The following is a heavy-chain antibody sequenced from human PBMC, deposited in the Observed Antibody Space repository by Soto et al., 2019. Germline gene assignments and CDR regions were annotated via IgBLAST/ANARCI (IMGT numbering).Heavy chain of an antibody. CDR3: AGDGGRGGGNLFDI. V-gene: IGHV4-34*01. Sequence: PSDTLCLTCAVYGGSFSGYYWSWIRQPPGKGLEWIGEINQSGSTNYNPSLKSRVTISVDTSKNQFSLKLSSVTAADTAGDYCAGDGGRGGGNLFDIWRKGTMVTVS. D-gene: IGHD2-15*01. J-gene: IGHJ3*02. CDR2: INQSGST. CDR1: GGSFSGYY.